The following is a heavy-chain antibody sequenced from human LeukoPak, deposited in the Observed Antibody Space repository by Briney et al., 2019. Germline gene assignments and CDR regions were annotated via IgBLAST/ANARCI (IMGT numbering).Heavy chain of an antibody. CDR1: GFTFSSYS. CDR2: ISSSSSYI. CDR3: PRDGSGMTYYYGSGSSNEYYGMDV. V-gene: IGHV3-21*01. Sequence: GGSLRLSCAASGFTFSSYSMNWVRQAPGKGLEWVSSISSSSSYIYYADSVKGRFTISRDNAKNSLYLQMNSLRAEDTAVYYCPRDGSGMTYYYGSGSSNEYYGMDVWGKGTTVTVSS. J-gene: IGHJ6*04. D-gene: IGHD3-10*01.